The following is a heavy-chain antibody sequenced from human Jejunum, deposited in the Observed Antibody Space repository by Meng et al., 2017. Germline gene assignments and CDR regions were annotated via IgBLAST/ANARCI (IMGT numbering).Heavy chain of an antibody. CDR3: GRGGFGYSVPFDY. Sequence: QVRPPHPGPGLVKPSQTPSPPGTFSGASLRTGGYYWGWIRQHPEKGLEWVGYTYYDGSTYSNPCLRSRPTISLDSSRSRISLKLTSVTAADTATYYCGRGGFGYSVPFDYWGQGILVTVSS. J-gene: IGHJ4*02. CDR2: TYYDGST. CDR1: GASLRTGGYY. D-gene: IGHD5/OR15-5a*01. V-gene: IGHV4-31*03.